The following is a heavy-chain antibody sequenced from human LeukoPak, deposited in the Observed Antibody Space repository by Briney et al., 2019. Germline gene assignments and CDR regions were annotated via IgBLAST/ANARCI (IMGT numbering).Heavy chain of an antibody. CDR2: INPSGGST. CDR3: ATNSLARFGELRNYYGMDV. J-gene: IGHJ6*02. D-gene: IGHD3-10*01. CDR1: GYTFTSYY. Sequence: GASVKVSCKASGYTFTSYYMHWVRQAPGQGLEWMGIINPSGGSTSYAQKFQGRVTMTRDTSTSTVYMELSSLRSEDTAVYYCATNSLARFGELRNYYGMDVWGQGTTVTVSS. V-gene: IGHV1-46*01.